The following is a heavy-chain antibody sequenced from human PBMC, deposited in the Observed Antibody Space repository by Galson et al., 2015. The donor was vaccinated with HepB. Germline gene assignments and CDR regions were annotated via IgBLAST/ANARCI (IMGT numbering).Heavy chain of an antibody. CDR3: AKDPYLYSALAGTMAGFND. Sequence: LRLSCAASGFTFSNYGMHWVRQAPGKGLEWVAVISYDGSNKYYADSVKGRFTISRDNSKNTLYLQMNSLRAEDTALYYCAKDPYLYSALAGTMAGFNDWGQGTLVTVSS. J-gene: IGHJ4*02. CDR2: ISYDGSNK. V-gene: IGHV3-30*18. D-gene: IGHD6-19*01. CDR1: GFTFSNYG.